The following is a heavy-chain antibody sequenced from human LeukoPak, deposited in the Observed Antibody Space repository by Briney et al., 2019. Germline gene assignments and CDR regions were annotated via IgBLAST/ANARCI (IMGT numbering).Heavy chain of an antibody. V-gene: IGHV4-4*07. CDR2: IDTSGST. J-gene: IGHJ4*02. CDR1: SGSFRGYY. D-gene: IGHD6-13*01. Sequence: SETLSLTCAVSSGSFRGYYWSWIRQPAGKGLEWIGRIDTSGSTNYNPSLKSRVTISADTSKNQFSLKLSSVTAADTAVYYCARGRVGAGTGDYWGQGTLVTVSS. CDR3: ARGRVGAGTGDY.